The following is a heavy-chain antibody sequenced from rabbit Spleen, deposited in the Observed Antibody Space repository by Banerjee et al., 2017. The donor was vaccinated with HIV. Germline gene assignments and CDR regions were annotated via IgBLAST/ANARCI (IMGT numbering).Heavy chain of an antibody. V-gene: IGHV1S40*01. CDR3: ARNYVNAFDP. Sequence: QSLEESGGDLVKPGASLTLTCTASGFSFSSRYYMCWVRQAPGKGLEWIACINTGSSGSTNYASWAKGRFTISKTSSTTVTLQMTSLTAADTATYFCARNYVNAFDPWGQGTLVTVS. CDR1: GFSFSSRYY. D-gene: IGHD1-1*01. CDR2: INTGSSGST. J-gene: IGHJ2*01.